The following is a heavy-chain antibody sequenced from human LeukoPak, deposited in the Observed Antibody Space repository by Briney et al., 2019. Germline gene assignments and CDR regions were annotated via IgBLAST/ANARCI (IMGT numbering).Heavy chain of an antibody. J-gene: IGHJ4*02. CDR2: VRYDGRSK. V-gene: IGHV3-30*02. CDR3: ARGTRAPTYYYDSSGFLPDY. D-gene: IGHD3-22*01. CDR1: GFTFSSYG. Sequence: GGSLRLSCAASGFTFSSYGMHWVRQAPGKGLEWVAFVRYDGRSKYYADSVKGRVTISRDNAKNSLYLQMNSLRAEDTAVYYCARGTRAPTYYYDSSGFLPDYWGQGTLVTVSS.